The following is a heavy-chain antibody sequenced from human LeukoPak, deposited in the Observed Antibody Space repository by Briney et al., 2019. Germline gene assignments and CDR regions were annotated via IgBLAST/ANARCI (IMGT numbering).Heavy chain of an antibody. CDR3: AREDSSFYDY. CDR1: GGPISSGGYY. J-gene: IGHJ4*02. CDR2: IYYSGST. V-gene: IGHV4-31*03. Sequence: SETLSLTCTVSGGPISSGGYYWSWIRQHPGKGLEWIGYIYYSGSTYYNPSLKSRVTISVDTSKNQFSLKLSSVTAADTAVYYCAREDSSFYDYWGQGTLVTVSS. D-gene: IGHD3-22*01.